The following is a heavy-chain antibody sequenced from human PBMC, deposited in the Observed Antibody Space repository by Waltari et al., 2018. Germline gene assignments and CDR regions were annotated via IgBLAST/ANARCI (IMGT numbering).Heavy chain of an antibody. Sequence: QVQLQESGPGLVKPSETLSLICTVPGGSISSYYWHWIRQPPGKGLEWIGCIYYSVTTKYNPSLKSRLTISVDTSKNQVSLKLSSVTAADTAVYYCARDRYYDSSGYYYYYYMDVWGKGTTVTVSS. CDR3: ARDRYYDSSGYYYYYYMDV. CDR1: GGSISSYY. V-gene: IGHV4-59*12. D-gene: IGHD3-22*01. J-gene: IGHJ6*03. CDR2: IYYSVTT.